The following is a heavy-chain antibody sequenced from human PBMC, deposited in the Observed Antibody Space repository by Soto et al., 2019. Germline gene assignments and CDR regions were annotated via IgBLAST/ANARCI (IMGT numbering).Heavy chain of an antibody. CDR1: GGSISSSNW. Sequence: PSETLSLTCAVSGGSISSSNWWSWVRQPPGKGLEWIGEIYHSGSTNYNPSLKSRVTISVDKSKNQFSLKLSSVTAADTAVYYCARRPRTNYYYYGMDVWGQGTTVTVSS. CDR3: ARRPRTNYYYYGMDV. V-gene: IGHV4-4*02. CDR2: IYHSGST. J-gene: IGHJ6*02.